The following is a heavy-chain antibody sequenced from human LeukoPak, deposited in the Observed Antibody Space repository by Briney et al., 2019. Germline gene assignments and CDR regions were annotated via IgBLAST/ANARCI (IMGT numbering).Heavy chain of an antibody. J-gene: IGHJ4*02. D-gene: IGHD3-22*01. Sequence: GESLKISCKGSGYSFTSYWISWVRQMPGKGLEWMGIIYPGDSDTRYSPSFQGQVTISADRSISTAYLQWSSLKASDTAMYYCARLHYDSSGYYYGRFDYWGQGTLVTVSS. CDR3: ARLHYDSSGYYYGRFDY. CDR1: GYSFTSYW. V-gene: IGHV5-51*01. CDR2: IYPGDSDT.